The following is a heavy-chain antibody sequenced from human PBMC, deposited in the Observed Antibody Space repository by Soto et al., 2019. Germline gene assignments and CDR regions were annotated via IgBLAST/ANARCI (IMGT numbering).Heavy chain of an antibody. CDR1: GFTFSSYA. V-gene: IGHV3-23*01. Sequence: GGSLRLSCAASGFTFSSYAMSWVRQAPGKGLEWVSAISGSGGSTYYADSVKGRFTISRDNSKNTLYLQMNSLRAEDTAVYYCAKNTLGTPRYSGSYVYWGQGTLVTVSS. CDR3: AKNTLGTPRYSGSYVY. J-gene: IGHJ4*02. D-gene: IGHD1-26*01. CDR2: ISGSGGST.